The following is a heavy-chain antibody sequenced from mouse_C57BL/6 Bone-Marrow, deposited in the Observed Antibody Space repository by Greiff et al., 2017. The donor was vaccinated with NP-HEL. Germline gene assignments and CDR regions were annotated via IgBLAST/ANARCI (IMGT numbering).Heavy chain of an antibody. D-gene: IGHD4-1*01. V-gene: IGHV5-4*01. J-gene: IGHJ2*01. CDR1: GFTFSSYA. Sequence: EVQLVESGGGLVKPGGSLKLSCAASGFTFSSYAMSWVRQTPEKRLEWVATISDGGSYTYYPDNVKGRFTISRDNAKNNLYLQMSHLKSEDTAMYYCALTGTGRDYWGQGTTLTVSS. CDR3: ALTGTGRDY. CDR2: ISDGGSYT.